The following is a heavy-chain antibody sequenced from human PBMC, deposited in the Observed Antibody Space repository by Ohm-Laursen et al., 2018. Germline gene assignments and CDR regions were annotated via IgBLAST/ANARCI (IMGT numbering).Heavy chain of an antibody. CDR3: AKDIRTMAGRDV. Sequence: SLRLSCTAAGFSFSSYCMNWVRQAPGKGLEWMAGISKDGSNTYYGHSVEGRFTISRDNSMNTLYLQMNSLRPEDTAVYYCAKDIRTMAGRDVWGQGTTVTVSS. J-gene: IGHJ6*02. V-gene: IGHV3-30*18. CDR1: GFSFSSYC. CDR2: ISKDGSNT. D-gene: IGHD4/OR15-4a*01.